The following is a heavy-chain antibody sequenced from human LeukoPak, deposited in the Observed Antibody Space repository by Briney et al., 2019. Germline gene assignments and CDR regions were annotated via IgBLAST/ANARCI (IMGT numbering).Heavy chain of an antibody. CDR1: GFTFTSYD. Sequence: PGGSLRLSCTASGFTFTSYDMSWVRQAPGKGLEWVSAISGSGGSRDYADSVKGRFTISRDNSKNTLYLQMNSLRAEDTAVYYCAKVNSDFDYCDYWGQGILVTVSS. CDR2: ISGSGGSR. CDR3: AKVNSDFDYCDY. V-gene: IGHV3-23*01. D-gene: IGHD5-12*01. J-gene: IGHJ4*02.